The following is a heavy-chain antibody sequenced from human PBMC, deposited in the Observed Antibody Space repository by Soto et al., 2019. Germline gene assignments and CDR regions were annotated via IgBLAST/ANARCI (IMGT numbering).Heavy chain of an antibody. V-gene: IGHV3-23*01. J-gene: IGHJ4*02. CDR3: AKDRRSIGTEGCDY. Sequence: EVQLLESGGGLVQPGGSLRLSCAASAFTFSSYVMSWVRQAPGKGLEWVSGISGGGGTTYYADSVKGRFTISRDNSKNTLYLQMNSLRAEDTAVYYCAKDRRSIGTEGCDYWGQGTLVTVSS. CDR1: AFTFSSYV. CDR2: ISGGGGTT. D-gene: IGHD3-3*02.